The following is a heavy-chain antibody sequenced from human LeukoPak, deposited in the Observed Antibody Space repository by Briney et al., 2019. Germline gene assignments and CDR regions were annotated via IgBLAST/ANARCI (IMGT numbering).Heavy chain of an antibody. J-gene: IGHJ2*01. CDR3: ARGRDGYYYWYFDL. D-gene: IGHD5-24*01. Sequence: SETLSLTCTVSAGSISSYYWSWIRQPPGKGLEWIGYIYYSGSTNYNPSLKSRVTISVDTSKNQFSLKLSSVTAADTAVYYCARGRDGYYYWYFDLWGRGTLVTVSS. CDR1: AGSISSYY. CDR2: IYYSGST. V-gene: IGHV4-59*01.